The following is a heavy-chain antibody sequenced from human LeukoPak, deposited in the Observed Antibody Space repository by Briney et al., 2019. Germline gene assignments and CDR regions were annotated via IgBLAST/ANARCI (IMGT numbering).Heavy chain of an antibody. CDR1: GYSISSGYY. CDR3: ARVTGIAVAGTYY. D-gene: IGHD6-19*01. V-gene: IGHV4-38-2*02. CDR2: IYHSGST. Sequence: SETLSLTCTVSGYSISSGYYWGWIRQPPGKGLEWIGSIYHSGSTYYNPSLKSRVTISVDTSENQFSLKLSSVTAADAAVYYCARVTGIAVAGTYYWGQGTLVTVSS. J-gene: IGHJ4*02.